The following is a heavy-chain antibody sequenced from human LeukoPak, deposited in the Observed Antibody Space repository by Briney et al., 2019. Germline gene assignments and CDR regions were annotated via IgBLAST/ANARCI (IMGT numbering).Heavy chain of an antibody. CDR3: ARAYESSGYRGLGYFDY. D-gene: IGHD3-22*01. J-gene: IGHJ4*02. CDR2: IYYSGST. CDR1: GGSNSSSSDY. Sequence: SETLSLTCTLSGGSNSSSSDYWGWIRQPPGKGLEWIGSIYYSGSTYYNPSLKSRVAISVDTSKTQFSLKLSSVTAADTAVFYCARAYESSGYRGLGYFDYWGQGTLVTVSS. V-gene: IGHV4-39*01.